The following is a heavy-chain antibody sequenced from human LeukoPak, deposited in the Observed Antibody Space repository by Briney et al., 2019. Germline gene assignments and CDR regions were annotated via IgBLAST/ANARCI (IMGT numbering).Heavy chain of an antibody. V-gene: IGHV4-59*01. D-gene: IGHD3-10*01. Sequence: SETPSITSTVAAGYIISYYWSCIRQPPARGLVGFGCINYSGSTNYSPSLKSRVTISVDTSKNQFSLKLSSVTAADTAVYYCARLWFGESSDYFDYWGQGTLVTVSS. CDR3: ARLWFGESSDYFDY. CDR2: INYSGST. CDR1: AGYIISYY. J-gene: IGHJ4*02.